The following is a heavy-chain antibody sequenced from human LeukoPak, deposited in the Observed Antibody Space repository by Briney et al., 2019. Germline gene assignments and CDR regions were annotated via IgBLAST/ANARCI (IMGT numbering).Heavy chain of an antibody. Sequence: GGSLRLSCAASGFTFSSYSMNWVRQAPGKGLEWVSSISSSSSYIYYADSVKGRFTISRDNAKNSLYLQMNSLRAEDTAVYYCARGPEVRLLEWLPTRSWFDPWGQGTLVTVSS. D-gene: IGHD3-3*01. V-gene: IGHV3-21*01. CDR2: ISSSSSYI. CDR1: GFTFSSYS. CDR3: ARGPEVRLLEWLPTRSWFDP. J-gene: IGHJ5*02.